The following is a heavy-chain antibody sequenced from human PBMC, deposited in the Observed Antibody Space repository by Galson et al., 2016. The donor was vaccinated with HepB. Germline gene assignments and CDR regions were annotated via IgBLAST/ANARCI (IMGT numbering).Heavy chain of an antibody. D-gene: IGHD1-20*01. J-gene: IGHJ6*02. CDR1: GYTFTSYG. CDR3: AREGKHNWNGGLYYYYYGMDV. V-gene: IGHV1-18*01. CDR2: ISAYNGNT. Sequence: SVKVSCKASGYTFTSYGISWVRQAPGQGLEWMGWISAYNGNTNYAQKVQGRVTMTTDTSTSTAYMELRSLRSDDTAVYYCAREGKHNWNGGLYYYYYGMDVWGQGTTVTVSS.